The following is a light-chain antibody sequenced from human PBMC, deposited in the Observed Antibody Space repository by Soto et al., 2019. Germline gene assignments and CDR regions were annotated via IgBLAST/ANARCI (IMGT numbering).Light chain of an antibody. J-gene: IGKJ1*01. CDR1: QSVDTC. V-gene: IGKV1-5*03. CDR2: KAS. CDR3: QQFYRVPWT. Sequence: GDTVTIPCRASQSVDTCLAWYQQKPGKPPHLLIYKASRLETGVPSRFSGSGSVTDYTLTITGLQPDDFATYYCQQFYRVPWTFGQGTRVEI.